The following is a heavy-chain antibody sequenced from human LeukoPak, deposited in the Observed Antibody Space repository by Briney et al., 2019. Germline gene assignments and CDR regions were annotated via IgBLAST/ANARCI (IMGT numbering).Heavy chain of an antibody. CDR3: ARDGCSSTSCYGNLDYYYMDV. Sequence: SETLSLTCTVSGGSISSYYWSWIRQPAGKGLEWIGRIYTSGSTNYNPSLKSRVTMSVDTSKNQFSLKLSSVTAADTAVYYRARDGCSSTSCYGNLDYYYMDVWGKGTTVTVSS. CDR1: GGSISSYY. D-gene: IGHD2-2*01. J-gene: IGHJ6*03. V-gene: IGHV4-4*07. CDR2: IYTSGST.